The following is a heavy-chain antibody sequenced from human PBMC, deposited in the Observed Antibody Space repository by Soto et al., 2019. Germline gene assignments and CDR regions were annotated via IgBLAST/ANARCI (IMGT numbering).Heavy chain of an antibody. V-gene: IGHV1-46*01. CDR3: ARVLYTAMVTDAFDI. CDR1: GYSFTSYY. CDR2: INPSGGST. J-gene: IGHJ3*02. Sequence: ASVKVSCKASGYSFTSYYLHWVRQAPGQGPEWMGLINPSGGSTTYSQKFQGRVTMTRDTSTTTVYMELSALRSEDTAVYYCARVLYTAMVTDAFDIWGQGTMVTVSS. D-gene: IGHD5-18*01.